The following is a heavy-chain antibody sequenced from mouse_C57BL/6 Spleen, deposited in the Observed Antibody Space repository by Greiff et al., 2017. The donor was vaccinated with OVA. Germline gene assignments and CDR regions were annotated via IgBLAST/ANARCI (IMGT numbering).Heavy chain of an antibody. CDR2: ISYDGSN. D-gene: IGHD1-1*01. V-gene: IGHV3-6*01. J-gene: IGHJ4*01. Sequence: EVQLQESGPGLVKPSQSLSLTCSVTGYSITSGYYWHWIRQFPGNKLEWMGYISYDGSNNYNPSLTNRISITRDTTNNQFFLKLNSVTTEDTATNYCATTAVVEGYHGMDYWGQGTSVTVSS. CDR1: GYSITSGYY. CDR3: ATTAVVEGYHGMDY.